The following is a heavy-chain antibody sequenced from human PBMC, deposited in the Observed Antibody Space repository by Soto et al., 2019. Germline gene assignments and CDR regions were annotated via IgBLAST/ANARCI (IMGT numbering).Heavy chain of an antibody. Sequence: SETLSLTCTVSGGSISSSSYYWGWIRQPPGKGLEWIGSIYYSGSTYYNPSLKSRVTISVDTSKKQFSLKLSSVTAADTAVYYCARHLEALGVSIFGVVPYPGHNWFDPWGQGTLVTVSS. J-gene: IGHJ5*02. CDR3: ARHLEALGVSIFGVVPYPGHNWFDP. D-gene: IGHD3-3*01. CDR2: IYYSGST. CDR1: GGSISSSSYY. V-gene: IGHV4-39*01.